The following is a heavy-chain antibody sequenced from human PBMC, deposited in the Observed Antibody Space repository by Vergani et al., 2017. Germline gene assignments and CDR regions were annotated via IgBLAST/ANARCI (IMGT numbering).Heavy chain of an antibody. CDR1: GFTFSNAW. CDR3: NTARYCSGGSCWGYFDY. Sequence: EVQLLESGGGLVQPGGSLRLSCAASGFTFSNAWMSWVRQAPGKGLEWGGRIKSKTDGGTTDYAAPVKGRFTISRDDSKNTRYLQMNSLKTEDTAVYYCNTARYCSGGSCWGYFDYWGQGTLVTVSS. D-gene: IGHD2-15*01. CDR2: IKSKTDGGTT. J-gene: IGHJ4*02. V-gene: IGHV3-15*01.